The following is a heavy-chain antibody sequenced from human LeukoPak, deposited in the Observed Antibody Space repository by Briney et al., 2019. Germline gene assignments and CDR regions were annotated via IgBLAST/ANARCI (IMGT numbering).Heavy chain of an antibody. Sequence: ASVKVSCKASGYTFTSYGISWVRQAPGQGLEWMGWISAYNGNTNYAQKLQGRVTMTTDTSTSTAYMELRSLRSDDTAVYYCARDGQRLLWFGELFPRYFDCWGQGTLVTVSS. J-gene: IGHJ4*02. CDR2: ISAYNGNT. CDR1: GYTFTSYG. D-gene: IGHD3-10*01. CDR3: ARDGQRLLWFGELFPRYFDC. V-gene: IGHV1-18*01.